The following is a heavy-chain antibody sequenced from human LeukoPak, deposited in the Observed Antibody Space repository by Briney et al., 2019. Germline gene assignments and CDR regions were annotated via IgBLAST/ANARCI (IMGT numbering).Heavy chain of an antibody. V-gene: IGHV3-7*03. Sequence: GGSLRLSCAASGFTFSSYWMSWVRQAPGKGLEWVANIKQDGSEKYYVDSVKGRFTISRDNAKNSLYLQMNSLRAEDTAVYYCAKGRRFGELHVGEFFDYWGQGTLVTVSS. CDR1: GFTFSSYW. D-gene: IGHD3-10*01. CDR2: IKQDGSEK. J-gene: IGHJ4*02. CDR3: AKGRRFGELHVGEFFDY.